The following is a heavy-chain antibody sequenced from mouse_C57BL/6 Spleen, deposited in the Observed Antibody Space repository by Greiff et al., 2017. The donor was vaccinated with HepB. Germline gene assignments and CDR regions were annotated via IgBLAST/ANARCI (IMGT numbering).Heavy chain of an antibody. J-gene: IGHJ4*01. D-gene: IGHD3-2*02. CDR3: ARKQSSGYSYYDAMDY. Sequence: QVQLQQPGAELVMPGASVKLSCKASGYTFTSYWMHWVKQRPGQGLEWIGEIDPSDSYTNYNQKFKGKSTLTVDKSSSTAYMQLSSLTSEDSAVYYCARKQSSGYSYYDAMDYWGQGTSVTVSS. CDR1: GYTFTSYW. V-gene: IGHV1-69*01. CDR2: IDPSDSYT.